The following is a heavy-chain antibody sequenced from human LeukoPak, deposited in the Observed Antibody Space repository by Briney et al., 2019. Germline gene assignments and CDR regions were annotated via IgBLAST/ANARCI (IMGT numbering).Heavy chain of an antibody. CDR2: ISSSSSYI. D-gene: IGHD3-10*01. CDR1: GFTFSNYS. CDR3: ARDPSGSYYRDY. Sequence: GGSLRLSCAASGFTFSNYSMNWVRQAPGKGLEWVSSISSSSSYIYYADSVKGRFTISRDNAKNSLYLQMNSLRAEDTAVYYCARDPSGSYYRDYWGQGTLVTVSS. J-gene: IGHJ4*02. V-gene: IGHV3-21*01.